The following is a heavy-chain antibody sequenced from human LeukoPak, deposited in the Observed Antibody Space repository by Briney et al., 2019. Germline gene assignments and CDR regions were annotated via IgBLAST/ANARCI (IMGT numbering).Heavy chain of an antibody. J-gene: IGHJ4*02. V-gene: IGHV4-39*07. CDR2: IYYSGST. D-gene: IGHD5-24*01. CDR3: AREGNYDY. CDR1: GGSISSSNFY. Sequence: SETLSLTCTVSGGSISSSNFYWGWIRQPPGKGLEWIGSIYYSGSTYYNPSLKSRVTISVDTSKNQFSLKLSSVTAADTAVYYCAREGNYDYWGQGTLVTVSS.